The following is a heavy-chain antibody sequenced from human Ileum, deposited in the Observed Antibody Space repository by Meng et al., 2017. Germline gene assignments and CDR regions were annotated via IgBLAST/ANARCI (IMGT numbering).Heavy chain of an antibody. CDR2: IHHSGTT. D-gene: IGHD3-10*01. CDR3: ARGVVSGSHYNTY. Sequence: QVQLQESGPGLVKPSGTLSLTCAVSGGSISSSIWWSWVRQPPEKGLEWIGEIHHSGTTNYSPSLKSRLTISVDKSKNQFSLKLQSVTAADTAVYFCARGVVSGSHYNTYWGRGILVTVSS. J-gene: IGHJ4*02. V-gene: IGHV4-4*02. CDR1: GGSISSSIW.